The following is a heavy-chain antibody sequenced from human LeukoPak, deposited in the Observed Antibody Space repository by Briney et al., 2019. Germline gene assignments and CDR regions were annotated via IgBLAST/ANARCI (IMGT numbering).Heavy chain of an antibody. CDR3: AKDLSVVVVAASYPTGFDY. D-gene: IGHD2-15*01. CDR1: GFTFSSYG. J-gene: IGHJ4*02. Sequence: PGGSLRLSCAASGFTFSSYGMHWVRQAPGKGLEWVAFIRYDGSNKYYADSVKGRFTISRDNSKNTLYLQMNSLRAEDTAVYYCAKDLSVVVVAASYPTGFDYWGQGTLVTVSS. V-gene: IGHV3-30*02. CDR2: IRYDGSNK.